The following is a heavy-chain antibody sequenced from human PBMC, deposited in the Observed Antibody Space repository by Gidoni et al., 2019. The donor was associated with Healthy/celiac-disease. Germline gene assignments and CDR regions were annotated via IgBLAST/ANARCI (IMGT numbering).Heavy chain of an antibody. CDR2: IWYDGSNK. D-gene: IGHD1-26*01. Sequence: QVQLVESGGGVVQPGRSLRLSCAASGFTFSRYGMHWVRQAPGKGLEWVAVIWYDGSNKYYADSVKGRFTISRDNSKNTLYLQMNSLRAEDTAVYYCARDRDVLRYSGSPDYWGQGTLVTVSS. J-gene: IGHJ4*02. CDR1: GFTFSRYG. CDR3: ARDRDVLRYSGSPDY. V-gene: IGHV3-33*01.